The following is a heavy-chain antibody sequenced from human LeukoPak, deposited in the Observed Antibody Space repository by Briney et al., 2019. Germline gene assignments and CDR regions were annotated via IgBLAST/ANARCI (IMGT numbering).Heavy chain of an antibody. CDR1: GFTFSSYG. J-gene: IGHJ4*02. CDR2: IWYDGSNK. V-gene: IGHV3-30*02. D-gene: IGHD3-3*02. CDR3: AKEALGYYFDY. Sequence: GGSLRLSCAASGFTFSSYGMHWVRQAPGKGLEWVAVIWYDGSNKYYADSVKGRFTISRDNSKNTLYLQMNSLRAEDTAVYYCAKEALGYYFDYWGQGTLVTVSS.